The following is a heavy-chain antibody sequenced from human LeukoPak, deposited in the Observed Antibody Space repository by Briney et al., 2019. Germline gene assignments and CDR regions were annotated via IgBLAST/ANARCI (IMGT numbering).Heavy chain of an antibody. J-gene: IGHJ5*02. CDR3: ARDLGQYYDTSDNWFDP. Sequence: GGSLRLSCAASGFTFSSYGMHWVRQAPGKGLEWVSLIYNDGRTYYADSVKGRFTISRDNAKNTLNLQMNSLRAEDTAVYYCARDLGQYYDTSDNWFDPWGQGTLVTVSS. D-gene: IGHD3-22*01. CDR1: GFTFSSYG. V-gene: IGHV3-NL1*01. CDR2: IYNDGRT.